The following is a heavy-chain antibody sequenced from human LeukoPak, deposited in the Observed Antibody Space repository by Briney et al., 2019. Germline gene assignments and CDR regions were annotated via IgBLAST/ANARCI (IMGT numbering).Heavy chain of an antibody. Sequence: SETLSLTCTVSSRSIGSSSNYWGWIRQAPGKGLEGIGNVYYSGSNFYNPSLKSRVTISVDTSKNQFSLKLRSVTAADTAIYYCARASFNVVFGNWFDPWGQGTLVTVSS. J-gene: IGHJ5*02. D-gene: IGHD2-8*01. V-gene: IGHV4-39*01. CDR1: SRSIGSSSNY. CDR2: VYYSGSN. CDR3: ARASFNVVFGNWFDP.